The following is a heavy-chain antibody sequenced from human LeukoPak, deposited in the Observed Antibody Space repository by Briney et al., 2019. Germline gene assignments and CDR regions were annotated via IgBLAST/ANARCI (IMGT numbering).Heavy chain of an antibody. J-gene: IGHJ4*02. CDR1: GYTFTGYY. D-gene: IGHD3-22*01. V-gene: IGHV1-2*02. Sequence: ASVKVSCKASGYTFTGYYMHWVRQAPGQGLEWMGWINPNSGDTYYAQKFQGRVSMTRDTSISTAYMELSSLRSDDTAVYYCYYRVSSGYLTWGQGTLVAVSS. CDR3: YYRVSSGYLT. CDR2: INPNSGDT.